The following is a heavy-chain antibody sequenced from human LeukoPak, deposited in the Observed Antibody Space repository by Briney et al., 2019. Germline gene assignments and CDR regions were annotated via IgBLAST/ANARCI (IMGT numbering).Heavy chain of an antibody. D-gene: IGHD5-12*01. V-gene: IGHV3-9*01. J-gene: IGHJ4*02. CDR2: ISWNSDSI. CDR1: GFTFNDYA. CDR3: AKDAYSGYDYSGYFDY. Sequence: RSLRLSCAASGFTFNDYAMHWVRQAPGKGLEWVSGISWNSDSIAYADSVKGRLTISRDNAKNSLYLHMNSLRAEDTALYYCAKDAYSGYDYSGYFDYWGQGTLVTVSS.